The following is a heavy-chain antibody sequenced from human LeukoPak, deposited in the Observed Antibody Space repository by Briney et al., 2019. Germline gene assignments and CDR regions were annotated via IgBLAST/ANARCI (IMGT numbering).Heavy chain of an antibody. V-gene: IGHV4-34*01. D-gene: IGHD6-19*01. CDR1: GGSFSGYY. CDR3: ARKGSTAVAGTYYFDY. J-gene: IGHJ4*02. Sequence: SETLSLTCAGHGGSFSGYYWSWIRQPPGKGLEWIGEINHSGSTNYNPSLKSRVTISVDTSKNQFSLKLSSVTAADTAVYYCARKGSTAVAGTYYFDYWGQGTLVTVSS. CDR2: INHSGST.